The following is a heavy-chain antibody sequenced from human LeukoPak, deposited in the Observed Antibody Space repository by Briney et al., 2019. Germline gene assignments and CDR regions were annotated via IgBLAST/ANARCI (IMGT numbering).Heavy chain of an antibody. V-gene: IGHV3-20*04. Sequence: PGGSLRLSCAASGFTFDDYGMSWGRQAPGKGLEWVLGINWNGGSTGYADFVNGRFAITRDNAKNSVYLQMHSLRAEDTALYYCARGLTTYYDSRPDAFDIWGQGTMVTVSS. CDR3: ARGLTTYYDSRPDAFDI. D-gene: IGHD3-22*01. CDR2: INWNGGST. J-gene: IGHJ3*02. CDR1: GFTFDDYG.